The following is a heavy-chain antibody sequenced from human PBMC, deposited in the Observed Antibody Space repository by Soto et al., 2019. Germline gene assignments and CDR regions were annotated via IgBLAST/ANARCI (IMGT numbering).Heavy chain of an antibody. Sequence: QVQLVQSGAEVKKPGASVKVSCKASGYTFTSYGISWVRQAPGQGHEWMGWISAYNGNTNDAQQLQGRVTMTTDTSTSTAYMSLRSLGTADTAVYYCPRDRIGGPELWFAPWGQGTLVTVSS. CDR2: ISAYNGNT. CDR3: PRDRIGGPELWFAP. V-gene: IGHV1-18*01. D-gene: IGHD1-7*01. CDR1: GYTFTSYG. J-gene: IGHJ5*02.